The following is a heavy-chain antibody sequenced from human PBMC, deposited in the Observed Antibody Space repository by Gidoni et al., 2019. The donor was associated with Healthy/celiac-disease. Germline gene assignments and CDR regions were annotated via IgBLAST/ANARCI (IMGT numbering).Heavy chain of an antibody. Sequence: EVQLLESGGGLVQPGGSLRLSCAASGFTFSSYAMSWVRQAPGKGLEGVSAISGSGGSTYYADSVKGRFTISRDNSKNTLYLQMNSLRAEDTAVYYCAKNRRGCTNGVCYYYGMDVWGQGTTVTVSS. J-gene: IGHJ6*02. CDR3: AKNRRGCTNGVCYYYGMDV. D-gene: IGHD2-8*01. CDR2: ISGSGGST. CDR1: GFTFSSYA. V-gene: IGHV3-23*01.